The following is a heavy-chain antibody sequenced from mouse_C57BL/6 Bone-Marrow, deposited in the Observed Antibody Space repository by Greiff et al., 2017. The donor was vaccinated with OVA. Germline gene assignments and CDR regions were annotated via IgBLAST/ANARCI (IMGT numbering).Heavy chain of an antibody. V-gene: IGHV5-4*01. Sequence: EVNVVESGGGLVKPGGSLKLSCAASGFTFSSYAMSWVRQTPEKRLEWVATISDGGSYTYYPDNVKGRFTISRDNAKNNLYLQMSHLKSEDTAMYYCARDPHYYGSSYGGYFDVWGTGTTVTVSS. J-gene: IGHJ1*03. CDR3: ARDPHYYGSSYGGYFDV. CDR1: GFTFSSYA. D-gene: IGHD1-1*01. CDR2: ISDGGSYT.